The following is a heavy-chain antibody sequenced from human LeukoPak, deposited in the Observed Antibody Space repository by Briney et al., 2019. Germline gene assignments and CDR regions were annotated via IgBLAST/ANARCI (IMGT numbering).Heavy chain of an antibody. Sequence: PGGSLRLSCAVSGYPFSDHYIDWVRQAPGKGLEWVGQTRNKATDYGTDYAASVKGRFTISRDDSRNSVYPQMNSLKIEDTAVYYCARWRSGSCSDWGQGTVVTVSS. J-gene: IGHJ4*02. V-gene: IGHV3-72*01. CDR1: GYPFSDHY. CDR2: TRNKATDYGT. D-gene: IGHD2-15*01. CDR3: ARWRSGSCSD.